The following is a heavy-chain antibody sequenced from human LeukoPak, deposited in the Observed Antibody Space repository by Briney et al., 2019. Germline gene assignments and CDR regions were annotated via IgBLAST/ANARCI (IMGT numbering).Heavy chain of an antibody. CDR3: AKDLGRYRNIYFDY. D-gene: IGHD1-26*01. Sequence: GGPLRLSCAASGFTFSSYAMSSVRQAPEKGLEWVSTVGGSGAGTTYADSVKGRFTISRDDSKNTLYLQMNSLRAEDTAVYYCAKDLGRYRNIYFDYWGQGTLVTVSS. V-gene: IGHV3-23*01. CDR1: GFTFSSYA. J-gene: IGHJ4*02. CDR2: VGGSGAGT.